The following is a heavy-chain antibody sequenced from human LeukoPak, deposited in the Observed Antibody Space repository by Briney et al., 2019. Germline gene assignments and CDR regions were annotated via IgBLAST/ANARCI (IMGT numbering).Heavy chain of an antibody. CDR3: VASWIRQQSDS. CDR1: GFNFRDYW. Sequence: GGSLRLSCAASGFNFRDYWMGWVRQAPGKGLEWVAYITPDGSDKKYVDSVKGRFTISRDNAKHSLYVQMDTLTAEDTAVYYCVASWIRQQSDSWGQGTLVTVSP. V-gene: IGHV3-7*01. CDR2: ITPDGSDK. D-gene: IGHD1-1*01. J-gene: IGHJ4*02.